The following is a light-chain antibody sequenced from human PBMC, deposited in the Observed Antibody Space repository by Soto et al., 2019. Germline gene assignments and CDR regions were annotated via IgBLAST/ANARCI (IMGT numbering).Light chain of an antibody. CDR3: SSYTTSNTRQIV. CDR2: DVS. V-gene: IGLV2-14*01. J-gene: IGLJ1*01. Sequence: QSVLTQPASVSGAARQAITISCNGTSSDVGGYNYVSWYQQHPGKAPKFMIYDVSNRPSGVSNRFSGSKSGNTASLTISGLQAEDEADYYCSSYTTSNTRQIVFGTGTKVTVL. CDR1: SSDVGGYNY.